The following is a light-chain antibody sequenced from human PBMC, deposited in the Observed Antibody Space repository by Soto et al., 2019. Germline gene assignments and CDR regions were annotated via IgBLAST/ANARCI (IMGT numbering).Light chain of an antibody. J-gene: IGKJ5*01. CDR2: DAS. Sequence: EIVLTQSPATLSLSPGERATVSCRASQSVNTLVAWYQQKPGQAPRLLIYDASNRATDIPARFRGSGSGADFTLTITSLEPEDFAVYYCQQRITWPPTLGQVTRLETK. CDR1: QSVNTL. CDR3: QQRITWPPT. V-gene: IGKV3-11*01.